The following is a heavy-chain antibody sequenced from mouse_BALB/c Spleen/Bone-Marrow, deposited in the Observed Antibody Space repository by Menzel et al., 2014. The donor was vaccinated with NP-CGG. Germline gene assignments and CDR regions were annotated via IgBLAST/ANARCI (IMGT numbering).Heavy chain of an antibody. V-gene: IGHV7-1*02. CDR2: SRNKANDYTT. Sequence: EVMLVESGGGLVQPGGSLILSCAPSGFTFSDFYMEWVRQPPGKRLEWIAASRNKANDYTTEYSASVKGRFIVSRDTSQSILYLQMNALRAEDTAIYYCARDTRRAMDYWGQGTSVTVSS. CDR3: ARDTRRAMDY. J-gene: IGHJ4*01. CDR1: GFTFSDFY.